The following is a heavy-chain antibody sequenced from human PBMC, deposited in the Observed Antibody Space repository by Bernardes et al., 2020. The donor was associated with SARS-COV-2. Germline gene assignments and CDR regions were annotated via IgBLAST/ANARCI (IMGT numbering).Heavy chain of an antibody. J-gene: IGHJ3*02. CDR1: RLTLRRHT. V-gene: IGHV3-23*01. D-gene: IGHD1-1*01. CDR3: AKRRDYLNNSGTFHI. Sequence: GGSLSLSWAASRLTLRRHTMNWVRRGPGKGLGCVSCIGTGYDSTYYADSVKGRFTVSRDNSKNMLYLQMSSLRADDTAVYYCAKRRDYLNNSGTFHIWGQGTVVTVPS. CDR2: IGTGYDST.